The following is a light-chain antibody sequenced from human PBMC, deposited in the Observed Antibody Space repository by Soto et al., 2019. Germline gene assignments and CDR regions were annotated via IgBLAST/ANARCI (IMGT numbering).Light chain of an antibody. CDR2: AAS. Sequence: DIQMTQSPSSLSASVGDRVTITCRASQTIIRYLNWYQQKPGSAPNLLIYAASSLHTGVPARFSASGSGTEFTLTISSLQPEDSATYYCQQSYSTLFTFGHGTRVEIK. J-gene: IGKJ3*01. CDR1: QTIIRY. V-gene: IGKV1-39*01. CDR3: QQSYSTLFT.